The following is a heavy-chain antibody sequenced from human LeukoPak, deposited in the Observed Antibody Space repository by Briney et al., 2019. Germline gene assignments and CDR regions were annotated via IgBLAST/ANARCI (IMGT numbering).Heavy chain of an antibody. D-gene: IGHD3-22*01. Sequence: SQTLSLTCTVSGGSISSGGYYWGWIRQPPGKGLEWIGSIYYSGSTYYNPSLKSRVTISVDTSKNQFSLKLSSVTAADTAVYYCASTSGYLGYWGQGTLVTVSS. CDR3: ASTSGYLGY. V-gene: IGHV4-39*07. CDR1: GGSISSGGYY. J-gene: IGHJ4*02. CDR2: IYYSGST.